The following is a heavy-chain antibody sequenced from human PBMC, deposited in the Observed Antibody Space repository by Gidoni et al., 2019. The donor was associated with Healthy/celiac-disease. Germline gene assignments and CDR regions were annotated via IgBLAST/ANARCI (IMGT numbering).Heavy chain of an antibody. Sequence: EVQLVESGGGLVKPGGSLRLSCAATGFTFSSYSMNWVRQAPGKGLEWVSSISSSSSYIYYADSVKGRFTISRDNAKNSLYLQMNGLRAEDTAVYYCARDAISSGWYYYYYYGMDVWDQGTTVTVSS. D-gene: IGHD6-19*01. CDR3: ARDAISSGWYYYYYYGMDV. V-gene: IGHV3-21*01. J-gene: IGHJ6*02. CDR1: GFTFSSYS. CDR2: ISSSSSYI.